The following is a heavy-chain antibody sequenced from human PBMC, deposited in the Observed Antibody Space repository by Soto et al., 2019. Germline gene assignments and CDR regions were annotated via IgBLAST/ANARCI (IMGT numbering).Heavy chain of an antibody. CDR1: GFNFSHYA. Sequence: TGGSLRLSCEASGFNFSHYAMHWVRQAPGKGLEWLAITHTGTNAYYADSVKGRFTISKDSADNSLILQMTSLRAEDAAVYHCARASGNDWYSDYWGQGTLLTVST. CDR2: ITHTGTNA. D-gene: IGHD2-21*02. V-gene: IGHV3-21*01. CDR3: ARASGNDWYSDY. J-gene: IGHJ4*02.